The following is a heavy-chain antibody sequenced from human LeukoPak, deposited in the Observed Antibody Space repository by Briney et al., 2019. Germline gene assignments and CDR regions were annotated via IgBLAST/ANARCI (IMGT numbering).Heavy chain of an antibody. V-gene: IGHV3-48*03. D-gene: IGHD6-25*01. CDR2: IDSSGRTM. Sequence: GGSVRLSCAASGFTFNNYDMNWVRQAPGKGLEWVSHIDSSGRTMWSADSVKGRVTISRDNARNSVFLQMNSRRAEDTALYYCARQRLASGFDCWGQGTLVTVSS. J-gene: IGHJ4*02. CDR3: ARQRLASGFDC. CDR1: GFTFNNYD.